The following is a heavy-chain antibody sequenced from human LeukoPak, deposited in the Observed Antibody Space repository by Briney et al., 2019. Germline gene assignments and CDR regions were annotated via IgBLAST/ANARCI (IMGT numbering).Heavy chain of an antibody. CDR2: IYHSGST. J-gene: IGHJ3*02. Sequence: SETLSLTCAVSGGSISSGGYSWSWIRQPPGKGLEWIGYIYHSGSTYYNPSLKSRVTISVDTSKNQFSLKLSSVTAADTAVYYCARGRSDYGGNSGAFDIWGQGTMVTVSS. V-gene: IGHV4-30-2*01. D-gene: IGHD4-23*01. CDR3: ARGRSDYGGNSGAFDI. CDR1: GGSISSGGYS.